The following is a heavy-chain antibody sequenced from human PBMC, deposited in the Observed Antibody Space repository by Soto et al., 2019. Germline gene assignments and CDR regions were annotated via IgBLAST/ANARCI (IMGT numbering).Heavy chain of an antibody. CDR2: ISGSGGST. Sequence: PGGSLRLSCAASGFTFSGYAMSWVRQAPGKGLEWVSAISGSGGSTYYADSVKGRFTISRDNSKNTLYLQMNSLRAEDTAVYYCAKDGGYAYYDSSGYYFGYWGQGTLVTVSS. J-gene: IGHJ4*02. CDR3: AKDGGYAYYDSSGYYFGY. D-gene: IGHD3-22*01. V-gene: IGHV3-23*01. CDR1: GFTFSGYA.